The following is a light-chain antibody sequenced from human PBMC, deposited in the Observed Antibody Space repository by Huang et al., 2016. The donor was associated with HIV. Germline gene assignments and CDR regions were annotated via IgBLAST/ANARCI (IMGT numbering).Light chain of an antibody. CDR3: QQYDNLPFT. J-gene: IGKJ3*01. Sequence: DIQMTQSPSSLSASVGDRATITCQASQDISNYLNWYQQKPGKAPKLLIYDASNLETGVPSSFSGSGSGTDFTFTISSLQPEDIATYYCQQYDNLPFTFGPGTKVDIK. CDR1: QDISNY. V-gene: IGKV1-33*01. CDR2: DAS.